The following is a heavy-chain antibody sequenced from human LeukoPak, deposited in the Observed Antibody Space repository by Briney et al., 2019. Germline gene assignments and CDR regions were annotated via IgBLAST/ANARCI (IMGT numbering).Heavy chain of an antibody. V-gene: IGHV1-18*01. D-gene: IGHD3-16*02. J-gene: IGHJ4*02. CDR2: ISAYNGNT. CDR1: GYIFTNYA. Sequence: ASVKVSCKASGYIFTNYAISWVRQAPGQGLEWMGWISAYNGNTNYAQKLQGRVTMTTDTSTSTAYMELRTLRSDDTAVYYCARADTVRLWELSHFDYWGQGTLVTVSS. CDR3: ARADTVRLWELSHFDY.